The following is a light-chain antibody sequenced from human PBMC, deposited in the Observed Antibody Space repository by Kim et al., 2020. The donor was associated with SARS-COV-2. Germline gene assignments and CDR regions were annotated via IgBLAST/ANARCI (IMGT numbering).Light chain of an antibody. Sequence: DIQMTQSPSSVSTSVGDRVTITCRASQDISSWLGWYQQKPGKAPKLLIYAASSLQSVVPSRFSGSGSGTDFTLTISSLQPEDFATYYCQQANSFPYTFGQGTKLEI. CDR1: QDISSW. CDR3: QQANSFPYT. V-gene: IGKV1-12*02. CDR2: AAS. J-gene: IGKJ2*01.